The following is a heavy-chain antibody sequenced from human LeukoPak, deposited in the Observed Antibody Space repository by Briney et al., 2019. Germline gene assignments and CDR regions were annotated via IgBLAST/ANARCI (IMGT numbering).Heavy chain of an antibody. CDR2: ISTSPSSM. Sequence: PGGSLRLSCTASGFSFSSYAMNWVRQAPGKGLEWVSSISTSPSSMYYADSVKGRFTISRDNSKNTLYLQMNSLRAEDTAVYYCATNVQQLGYYGMDVWGQGTTVTVSS. CDR1: GFSFSSYA. V-gene: IGHV3-21*01. J-gene: IGHJ6*02. D-gene: IGHD1-1*01. CDR3: ATNVQQLGYYGMDV.